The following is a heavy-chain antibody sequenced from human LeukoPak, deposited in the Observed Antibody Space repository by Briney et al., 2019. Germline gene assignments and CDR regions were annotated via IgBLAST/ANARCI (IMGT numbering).Heavy chain of an antibody. V-gene: IGHV1-18*01. D-gene: IGHD3-22*01. Sequence: ASVKVSCKASGYTFTSYGINWVRQAPGQGLEWMGWISAYNGNTNYVQKLRDRVTMTTDTSTSTAYMELRSLRSDDTAVYYCARALLGYYYDSSGRNFDYWGQGTLVTVSS. CDR1: GYTFTSYG. CDR2: ISAYNGNT. J-gene: IGHJ4*02. CDR3: ARALLGYYYDSSGRNFDY.